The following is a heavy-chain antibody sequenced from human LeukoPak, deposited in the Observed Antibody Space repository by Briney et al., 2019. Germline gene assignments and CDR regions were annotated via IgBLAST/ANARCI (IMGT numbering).Heavy chain of an antibody. CDR2: ISGDGSGT. V-gene: IGHV3-74*01. CDR3: AKDNGWSRNPFEY. D-gene: IGHD6-19*01. Sequence: GGSLILSCAASGFTFSTHWMYWVRQAPGKELVWVSRISGDGSGTSYADSVRGRFTISRDNAKDTLYLQMTSLRVEDTAVYYCAKDNGWSRNPFEYWGQGTLVTVSS. CDR1: GFTFSTHW. J-gene: IGHJ4*02.